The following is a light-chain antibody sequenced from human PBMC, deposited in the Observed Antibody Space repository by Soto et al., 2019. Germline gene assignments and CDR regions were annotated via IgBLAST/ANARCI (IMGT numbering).Light chain of an antibody. J-gene: IGLJ2*01. CDR3: SSYTSTNHVV. Sequence: QSVLTQPASVSGSPGQSITISCTGTSSDVGGYNYVSWYQQHPGKAPKLVIYEVTKRPSGVSNRFSGSKSGNMASLTISGLQAEDETDYYCSSYTSTNHVVFGGGTKLTVL. V-gene: IGLV2-14*01. CDR2: EVT. CDR1: SSDVGGYNY.